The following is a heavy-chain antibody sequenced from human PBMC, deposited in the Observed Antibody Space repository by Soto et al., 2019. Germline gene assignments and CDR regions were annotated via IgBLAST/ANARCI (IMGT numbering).Heavy chain of an antibody. Sequence: PSETLSLTCTVSGSSISSGGYYSSWIRQHPGKGLEWLGYIYYSGSTYYNPSLKSRVTISVDTSKNQFSLKLSSVTAADTAVYYCARAPSYYDSSGYYGRGDYGMDVWGQCTTVTVSS. CDR1: GSSISSGGYY. CDR2: IYYSGST. J-gene: IGHJ6*02. V-gene: IGHV4-31*03. CDR3: ARAPSYYDSSGYYGRGDYGMDV. D-gene: IGHD3-22*01.